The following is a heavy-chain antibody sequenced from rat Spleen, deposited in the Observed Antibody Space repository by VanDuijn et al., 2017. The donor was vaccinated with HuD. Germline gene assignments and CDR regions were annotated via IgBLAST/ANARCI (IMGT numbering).Heavy chain of an antibody. J-gene: IGHJ2*01. CDR1: GFNFSNYG. D-gene: IGHD5-1*01. CDR2: ISPSGDNT. CDR3: ATEELGRGYFDY. V-gene: IGHV5-19*01. Sequence: EVQLVESGGGLVQPGRSLKLSCAASGFNFSNYGMHWIRQAPTKGLEWVASISPSGDNTYYRDSVKGRFTISRDNAKSTLYLQMDSLRSDDTATYYCATEELGRGYFDYWGQGVMVTVSS.